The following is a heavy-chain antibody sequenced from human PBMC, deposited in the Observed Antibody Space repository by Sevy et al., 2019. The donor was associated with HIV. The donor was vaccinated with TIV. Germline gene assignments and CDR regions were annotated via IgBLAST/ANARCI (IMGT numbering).Heavy chain of an antibody. CDR3: XXXXXGXXXXXXX. Sequence: GGSLRLSXAASXXXXXXXXMXWXRXXPGKXXEWVSVXXXXGGTTYYADSVKGRFTISRDDSKSTLYLQMNSLRVEDTAVXXXXXXXXGXXXXXXXWRQXXMVTVSS. J-gene: IGHJ3*01. CDR2: XXXXGGTT. CDR1: XXXXXXXX. V-gene: IGHV3-23*01.